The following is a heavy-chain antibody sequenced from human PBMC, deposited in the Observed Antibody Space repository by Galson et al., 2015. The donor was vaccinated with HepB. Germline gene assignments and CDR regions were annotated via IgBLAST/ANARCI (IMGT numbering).Heavy chain of an antibody. Sequence: ETLSLTCTVSGGSISSSSYYWGWIRQPPGKGLEWIGSIYYSGSTYYNPSLKSRVTISVDTSKNQFSLKLSSVTAADTAVYYCAHGFWRSGPGYWGQGTLVTVSS. CDR2: IYYSGST. CDR3: AHGFWRSGPGY. D-gene: IGHD3/OR15-3a*01. CDR1: GGSISSSSYY. V-gene: IGHV4-39*01. J-gene: IGHJ4*02.